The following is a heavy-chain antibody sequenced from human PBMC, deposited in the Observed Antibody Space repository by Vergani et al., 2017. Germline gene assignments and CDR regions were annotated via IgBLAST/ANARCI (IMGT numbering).Heavy chain of an antibody. CDR2: INHSGST. V-gene: IGHV4-34*01. Sequence: QVQLPQWGAGLLKPSETLSLTCAVYGGSFSGYYWSWIRQPPGKGLEWIGEINHSGSTNYNPSLKSRVTISVDTSKNQFSLKLSSVTAADTAVYYCARGGITIFGVALDYYYGMDVWGQGTTVTVSS. J-gene: IGHJ6*02. D-gene: IGHD3-3*01. CDR1: GGSFSGYY. CDR3: ARGGITIFGVALDYYYGMDV.